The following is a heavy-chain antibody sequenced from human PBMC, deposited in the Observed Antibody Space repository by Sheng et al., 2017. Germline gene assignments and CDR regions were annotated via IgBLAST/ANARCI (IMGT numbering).Heavy chain of an antibody. J-gene: IGHJ3*02. CDR3: ARDEGTYCGGDCLSLDAFDI. D-gene: IGHD2-21*01. Sequence: EVQLVESGGGLVQPGGSLRLSCAASGFTFSSYAMHWVRQAPGKGLEYVSAISSNGGSTYYADSVKGRFTISRDNSKNTLYLQMGSLRTEDMAVYYCARDEGTYCGGDCLSLDAFDIWGQGTMVTVSS. CDR2: ISSNGGST. CDR1: GFTFSSYA. V-gene: IGHV3-64*07.